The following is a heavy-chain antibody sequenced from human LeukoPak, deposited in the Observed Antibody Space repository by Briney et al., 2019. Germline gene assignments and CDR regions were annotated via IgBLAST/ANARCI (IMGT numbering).Heavy chain of an antibody. CDR1: GFSFSSYW. CDR2: IKQDESET. V-gene: IGHV3-7*01. CDR3: ARLSAYFYGSFFYYYMDV. Sequence: GGSLRLFCGGSGFSFSSYWMTWVRQSPGKGPEWVANIKQDESETYTVDSVKGRFTISRDNAKSSVYLHMNSLRAEDTALYYCARLSAYFYGSFFYYYMDVWGKGTTVTVSS. D-gene: IGHD3-10*01. J-gene: IGHJ6*03.